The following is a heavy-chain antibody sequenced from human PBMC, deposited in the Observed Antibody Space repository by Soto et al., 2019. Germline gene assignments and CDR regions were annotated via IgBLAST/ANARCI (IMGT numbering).Heavy chain of an antibody. D-gene: IGHD3-3*01. Sequence: EVQLVESGGGLVQPGGSLRLSCVASGFSFSNYNMNWVRQAPGKGLEWVSYITDSSDTVHYADSVRGRFTISRDNAESSLYLQRNSVRDKDTAVYSCERDFGHGYYLDFWGRGTLVTVSS. CDR3: ERDFGHGYYLDF. J-gene: IGHJ4*02. CDR2: ITDSSDTV. CDR1: GFSFSNYN. V-gene: IGHV3-48*02.